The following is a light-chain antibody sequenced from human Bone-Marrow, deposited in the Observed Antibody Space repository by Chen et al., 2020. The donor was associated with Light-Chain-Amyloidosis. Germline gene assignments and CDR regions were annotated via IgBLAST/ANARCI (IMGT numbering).Light chain of an antibody. CDR3: QVWDRSSDRPV. Sequence: SYVLTQPSSVSVAPGQTATIAGGGNKIGSTRVPWYQQTPGQAPLLVVYDDSDRPSGIPERLSGSNSGNTATLTISRVEAGDEADYYCQVWDRSSDRPVFGGGTKLTVL. CDR1: KIGSTR. J-gene: IGLJ3*02. V-gene: IGLV3-21*02. CDR2: DDS.